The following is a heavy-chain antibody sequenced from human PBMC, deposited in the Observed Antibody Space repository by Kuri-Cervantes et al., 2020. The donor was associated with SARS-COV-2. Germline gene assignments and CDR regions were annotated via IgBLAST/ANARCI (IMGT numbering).Heavy chain of an antibody. CDR3: ARQLYYYDSRSHSRGSLDL. CDR2: IYHSGST. V-gene: IGHV4-38-2*02. CDR1: GYSISSGYY. J-gene: IGHJ2*01. D-gene: IGHD3-22*01. Sequence: SETLSLTCTVSGYSISSGYYWGWIRQPPGKGLEWIGSIYHSGSTYYNPSLKSRVTISVDTSKNQFSLKLSSVTAADTALYYCARQLYYYDSRSHSRGSLDLWGRGAQVTVSS.